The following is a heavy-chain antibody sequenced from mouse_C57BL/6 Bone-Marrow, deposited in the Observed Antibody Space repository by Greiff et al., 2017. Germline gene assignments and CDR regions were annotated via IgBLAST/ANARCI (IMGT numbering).Heavy chain of an antibody. CDR2: IYSRSGIT. J-gene: IGHJ2*01. Sequence: PQESGAELARPGALVKLSCKASGHTFTSHGISWVKQRTGQGLEWIGEIYSRSGITYFNEKFKGKATLTADKSSSTAYMELRSLTSEDSAVYFCARWNYYGSSYGYWGQGTTLTGPS. V-gene: IGHV1-81*01. CDR1: GHTFTSHG. D-gene: IGHD1-1*01. CDR3: ARWNYYGSSYGY.